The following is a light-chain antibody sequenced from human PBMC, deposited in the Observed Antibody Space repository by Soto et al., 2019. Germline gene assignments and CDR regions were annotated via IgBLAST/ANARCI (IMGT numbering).Light chain of an antibody. CDR2: AAS. J-gene: IGKJ1*01. CDR1: QSVNNNY. Sequence: EIVLTQSPGTLSLSPGERATLSCRASQSVNNNYLAWYQHKPGQSHRLHIYAASNRARGIPDSFGGSGSGTDFSLTVRSLEPEDFGVYYCQQFGSAQCTFGEGTKSEI. CDR3: QQFGSAQCT. V-gene: IGKV3-20*01.